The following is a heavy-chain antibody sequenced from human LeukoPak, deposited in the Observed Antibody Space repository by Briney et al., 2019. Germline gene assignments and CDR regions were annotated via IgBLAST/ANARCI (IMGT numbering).Heavy chain of an antibody. D-gene: IGHD3-10*01. Sequence: ASVKVSCKASGYTFTGYYTHWVRQAPGQGLEWMGRINPNSGGTNYAQKFQGRVTMTRDTSISTAYMELSRLRSDDTAVYYCAIWPATDDAFDIWGQGTMVTVSS. V-gene: IGHV1-2*06. CDR1: GYTFTGYY. J-gene: IGHJ3*02. CDR3: AIWPATDDAFDI. CDR2: INPNSGGT.